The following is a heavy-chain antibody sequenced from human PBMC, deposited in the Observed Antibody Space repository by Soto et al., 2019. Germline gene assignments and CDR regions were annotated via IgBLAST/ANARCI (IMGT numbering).Heavy chain of an antibody. CDR3: ALSVSVVVVAFDY. J-gene: IGHJ4*02. CDR2: ISYDGSNK. CDR1: GFTFSSYA. D-gene: IGHD2-15*01. Sequence: GGSLRLSCAASGFTFSSYAMHWVRQAPGKGLEWVAVISYDGSNKYYADSVKGRFTISRDNSKNTLYLQMNSLRAEDTAVYYCALSVSVVVVAFDYWGQGTLVTVSS. V-gene: IGHV3-30-3*01.